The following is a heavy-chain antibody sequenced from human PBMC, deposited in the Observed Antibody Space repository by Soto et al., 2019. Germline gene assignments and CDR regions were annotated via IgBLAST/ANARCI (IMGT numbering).Heavy chain of an antibody. J-gene: IGHJ5*02. V-gene: IGHV1-69*13. CDR2: IIPIFGTA. CDR1: GGTFSSYA. CDR3: ATNHSRSPGWFDP. D-gene: IGHD6-6*01. Sequence: SVKVSCKASGGTFSSYAISWVRQAPGQGLEWMGGIIPIFGTANYAQKFQGRVTITADESTSTAYMELSSLRSEDTAVYYRATNHSRSPGWFDPWGQGTLVTVSS.